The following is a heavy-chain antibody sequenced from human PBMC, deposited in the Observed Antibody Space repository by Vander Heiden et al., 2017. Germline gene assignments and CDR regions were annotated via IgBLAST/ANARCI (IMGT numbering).Heavy chain of an antibody. CDR2: IYSGGFT. V-gene: IGHV3-53*01. J-gene: IGHJ2*01. CDR1: GFSVGTNY. Sequence: EVQLVQSGGGLIQPGGSLRLSCAASGFSVGTNYMSWVRQAPGKGLEWVSSIYSGGFTYYADSVKGRFTISRDDSKNSLFLQMKTLRADDTAVYYCARDPGRHWYFDLWGRGTPVTVS. CDR3: ARDPGRHWYFDL.